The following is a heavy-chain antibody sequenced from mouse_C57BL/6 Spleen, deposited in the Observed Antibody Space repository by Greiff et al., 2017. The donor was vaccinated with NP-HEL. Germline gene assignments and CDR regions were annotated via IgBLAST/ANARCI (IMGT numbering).Heavy chain of an antibody. Sequence: QVQLQQSGAELVRPGTSVKVSCKASGYAFTNYLIEWVKQRPGQGLEWIGVINPGSGGTNYNEKFKGKATLTADKSSSTAYMQLSSLTSEDSAVYFCARWGTDVSSYSLYFDYWGQGTTLTVSS. CDR2: INPGSGGT. CDR3: ARWGTDVSSYSLYFDY. V-gene: IGHV1-54*01. CDR1: GYAFTNYL. J-gene: IGHJ2*01. D-gene: IGHD1-1*01.